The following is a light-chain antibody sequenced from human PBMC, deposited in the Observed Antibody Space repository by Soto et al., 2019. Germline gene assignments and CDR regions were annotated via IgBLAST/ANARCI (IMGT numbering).Light chain of an antibody. J-gene: IGKJ1*01. CDR1: QSVSSN. CDR2: GAS. CDR3: QQYNNWPPM. V-gene: IGKV3-15*01. Sequence: EIVMTQSPATLSVSPGERATLSCRASQSVSSNLAWYQQTPGQAPRLLIYGASTRATGIPARFSGSGSGTEFTLNISSLQSEDFAVYYCQQYNNWPPMFGQGTKVEIK.